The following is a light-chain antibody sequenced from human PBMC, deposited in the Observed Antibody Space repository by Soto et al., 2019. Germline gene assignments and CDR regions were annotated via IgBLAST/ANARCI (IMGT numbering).Light chain of an antibody. CDR1: SSDVGGYNY. CDR3: SSYTSSSTLYV. Sequence: QSVLTQPASVSGSPGQSITISCTGTSSDVGGYNYVSWYQQHPGIVPKLMIYDVSNRPSGVSNRFSGSKSGNTASLTISGLQAEDEADYYCSSYTSSSTLYVFGTGTKLTVL. V-gene: IGLV2-14*01. CDR2: DVS. J-gene: IGLJ1*01.